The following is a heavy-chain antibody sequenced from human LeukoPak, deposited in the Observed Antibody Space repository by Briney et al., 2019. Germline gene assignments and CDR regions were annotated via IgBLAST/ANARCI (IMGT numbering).Heavy chain of an antibody. CDR3: AIEYGY. CDR1: GYTLTELS. CDR2: FDPEDGET. Sequence: ASVKVSCKVSGYTLTELSMHWVRQAPGKGLEWMGGFDPEDGETIYAQKFQGRVTMTTDTSTSTAYMELRSLRSDDTAVYYCAIEYGYWGQGTLVTVSS. V-gene: IGHV1-24*01. J-gene: IGHJ4*02. D-gene: IGHD2-2*01.